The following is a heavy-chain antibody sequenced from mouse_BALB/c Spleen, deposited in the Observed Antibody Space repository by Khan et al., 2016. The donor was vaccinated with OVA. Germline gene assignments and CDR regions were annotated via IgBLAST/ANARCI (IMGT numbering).Heavy chain of an antibody. CDR3: AREGLRGVARDY. D-gene: IGHD2-4*01. CDR1: GYTFTAYD. V-gene: IGHV1S56*01. J-gene: IGHJ4*01. Sequence: QVQLKQSGPELVKPGASVKISCKASGYTFTAYDINWVKQRPGQGLEWIGWIYPGDGSTKYNENFKGKATLTADKSSNTAYMQLNSLTSEKSAVYFCAREGLRGVARDYWGQGTSVSVSS. CDR2: IYPGDGST.